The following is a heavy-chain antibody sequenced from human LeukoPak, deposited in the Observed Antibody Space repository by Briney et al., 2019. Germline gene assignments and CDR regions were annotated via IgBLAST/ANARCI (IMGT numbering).Heavy chain of an antibody. J-gene: IGHJ4*02. D-gene: IGHD3-16*01. CDR3: AREFGW. Sequence: GGSLRLSCAASGFTFSSYSMTWVRLPPGKGLEWVSRISASSGNTYYADSVKGRFTISRDNSKSTVYLQMNSLRAEDTAVYYCAREFGWWGQGTLVTVSS. CDR1: GFTFSSYS. CDR2: ISASSGNT. V-gene: IGHV3-23*01.